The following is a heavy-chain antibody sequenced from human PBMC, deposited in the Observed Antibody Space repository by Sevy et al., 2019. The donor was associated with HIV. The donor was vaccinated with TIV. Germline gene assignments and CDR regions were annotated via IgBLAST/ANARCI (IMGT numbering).Heavy chain of an antibody. CDR2: IWYDGSNK. D-gene: IGHD3-10*01. Sequence: GGSLRLSCAASGFTFSSYGMHWVRQAPGKGLEWVAVIWYDGSNKYYADSVKGRFTISRDNSKNTLYLQMNSLRAEDTAVYYCARAPNYYGSGSGVGGGLDYWDQGTLVTVSS. CDR1: GFTFSSYG. V-gene: IGHV3-33*01. CDR3: ARAPNYYGSGSGVGGGLDY. J-gene: IGHJ4*02.